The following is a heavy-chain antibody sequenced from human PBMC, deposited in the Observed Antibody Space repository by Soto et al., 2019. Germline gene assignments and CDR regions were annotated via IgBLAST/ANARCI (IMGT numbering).Heavy chain of an antibody. J-gene: IGHJ3*02. D-gene: IGHD3-22*01. CDR1: GGSFSGYY. Sequence: PSETLSLTCAVYGGSFSGYYWSWIRQPPGKGLEWIGEINHSGSTNYNPSLKSRVTISVDTSKNQFSLKLSSVTAADTAVYYCASTLYDYYDSSGYQGAGAFDIWGQGTMVTVS. CDR3: ASTLYDYYDSSGYQGAGAFDI. CDR2: INHSGST. V-gene: IGHV4-34*01.